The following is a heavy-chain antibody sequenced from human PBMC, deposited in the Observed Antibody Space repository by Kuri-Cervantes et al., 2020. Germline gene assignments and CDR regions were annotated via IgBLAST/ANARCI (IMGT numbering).Heavy chain of an antibody. D-gene: IGHD4-23*01. J-gene: IGHJ4*02. CDR3: AKDRLRWPSDFDY. Sequence: GGSLRLSCAASGFTFSSYTMHWVRQAPGEGLEWVALISYDGSNKYYADSVKGRFTISRDNSKNTLYLQMNSLRAEDTAVYYCAKDRLRWPSDFDYWGQGTLVTVSS. CDR2: ISYDGSNK. CDR1: GFTFSSYT. V-gene: IGHV3-30-3*01.